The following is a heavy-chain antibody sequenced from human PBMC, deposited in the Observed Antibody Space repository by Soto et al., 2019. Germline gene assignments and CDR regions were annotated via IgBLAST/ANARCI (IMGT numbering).Heavy chain of an antibody. CDR3: ATIPSHYYYSAMAV. V-gene: IGHV1-3*01. Sequence: GVSANLCCKYCVDTFTSFVIHWVRQEPGQRLGWLGWINAGNGNTKYSQKFQGRVTITRDTSARTAYMELSSLRSQDTAVYYCATIPSHYYYSAMAVWGQGTTVTVSS. CDR1: VDTFTSFV. CDR2: INAGNGNT. J-gene: IGHJ6*02.